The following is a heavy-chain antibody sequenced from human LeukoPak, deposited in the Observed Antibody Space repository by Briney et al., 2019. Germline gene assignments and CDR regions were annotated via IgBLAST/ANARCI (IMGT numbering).Heavy chain of an antibody. Sequence: VASVKVSCKASGYTFTGYHMHGVRQAPGQGLEWMGRINPNSGDTNYAQKFQGRVTMTRDTSISTAYMELSRLRSDDTAVYYCARDYCSSTSCLFDYWGQGTLVTVSS. V-gene: IGHV1-2*06. D-gene: IGHD2-2*01. CDR2: INPNSGDT. CDR1: GYTFTGYH. CDR3: ARDYCSSTSCLFDY. J-gene: IGHJ4*02.